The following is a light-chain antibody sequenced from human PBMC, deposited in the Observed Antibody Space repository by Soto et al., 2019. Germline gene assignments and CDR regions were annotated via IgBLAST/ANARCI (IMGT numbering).Light chain of an antibody. Sequence: EIVLTQSPGTLSLSPGERATLSCRASQSVSSSYLAWYQQKPGQAPRLLIYGASSRATGIPDRFSGSGSGTDFTLTISRLEPEDFSVYYCQQYVSSPTTFGQGTKLEIK. V-gene: IGKV3-20*01. J-gene: IGKJ2*01. CDR3: QQYVSSPTT. CDR2: GAS. CDR1: QSVSSSY.